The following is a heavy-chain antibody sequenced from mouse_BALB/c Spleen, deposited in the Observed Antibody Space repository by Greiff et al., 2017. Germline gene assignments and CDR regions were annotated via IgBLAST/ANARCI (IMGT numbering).Heavy chain of an antibody. Sequence: EVQLQESGGDLVKPGGSLKLSCAASGFTFSSYGMSWVRQTPDKRLEWVATISSGGSYTYYPDSVKGRFTISRDNAKNTLYLQMSSLKSEDTAMYYCARHDYYGSSPYWYFDVWGAGTTVTVSS. CDR2: ISSGGSYT. V-gene: IGHV5-6*01. J-gene: IGHJ1*01. CDR3: ARHDYYGSSPYWYFDV. CDR1: GFTFSSYG. D-gene: IGHD1-1*01.